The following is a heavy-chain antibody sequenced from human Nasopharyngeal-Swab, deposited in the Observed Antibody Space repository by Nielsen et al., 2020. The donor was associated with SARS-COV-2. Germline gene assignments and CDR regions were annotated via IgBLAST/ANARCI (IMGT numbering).Heavy chain of an antibody. Sequence: SETLSLTCTVSGGSISSSSYYWGWNRQPPGKGLEWIGSIYYSGSTYYNPSLKSRVTISVDTSKNQFSLKLSSVTAADTAVYYCARERPSVRFLEWLPMDVWGQGTTVTVSS. J-gene: IGHJ6*02. D-gene: IGHD3-3*01. V-gene: IGHV4-39*07. CDR2: IYYSGST. CDR3: ARERPSVRFLEWLPMDV. CDR1: GGSISSSSYY.